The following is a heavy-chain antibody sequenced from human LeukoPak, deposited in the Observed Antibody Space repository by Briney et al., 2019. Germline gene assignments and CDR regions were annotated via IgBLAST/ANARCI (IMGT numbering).Heavy chain of an antibody. Sequence: ASVKVSCKTSGYTFTSHSITWVRQAPGQGLEWMGWISAYNGDTRYAQNLQGRVTMTTDTSTSTGYMELRSLRSDDTAVYYCATLGSLYNWFDPWGQGTLVTVSS. D-gene: IGHD6-13*01. CDR3: ATLGSLYNWFDP. J-gene: IGHJ5*02. V-gene: IGHV1-18*01. CDR1: GYTFTSHS. CDR2: ISAYNGDT.